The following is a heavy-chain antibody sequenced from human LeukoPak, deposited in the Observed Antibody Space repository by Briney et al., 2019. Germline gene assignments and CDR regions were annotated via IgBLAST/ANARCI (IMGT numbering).Heavy chain of an antibody. D-gene: IGHD1-26*01. CDR1: GFTFSSYG. CDR3: AKDDGGSYYPYYYYMDV. Sequence: PGGSLRLSCAASGFTFSSYGMTWVRQAPGKGLEWVSGIYGSGGSTYYADSVKGRFTISRDNSKNTPYLQMNSLRAEDTAVYYCAKDDGGSYYPYYYYMDVWGKGTTVTISS. J-gene: IGHJ6*03. CDR2: IYGSGGST. V-gene: IGHV3-23*01.